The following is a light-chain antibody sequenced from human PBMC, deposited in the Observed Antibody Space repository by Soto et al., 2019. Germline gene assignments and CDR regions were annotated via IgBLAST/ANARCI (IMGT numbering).Light chain of an antibody. Sequence: QSALTQPPSASGSPGQSVTISCTGTSSDVGGYNYVSWYQQHPGRAPKLMIYDVSKRPSGVPDRFSDSKSGNTASLTVSGLQAEDEADYYCNSYAGSNNPYVLGTGTKVTVL. V-gene: IGLV2-8*01. J-gene: IGLJ1*01. CDR3: NSYAGSNNPYV. CDR2: DVS. CDR1: SSDVGGYNY.